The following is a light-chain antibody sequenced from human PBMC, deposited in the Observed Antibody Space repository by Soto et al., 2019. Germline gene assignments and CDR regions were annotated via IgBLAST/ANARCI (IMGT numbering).Light chain of an antibody. CDR1: QSISSY. CDR2: AAS. Sequence: DXQMTPSPSSLSASVGDRVTITCRASQSISSYLNWYQQKPGKAPKLLIYAASSLQSGVPSRFSGSGSGTDFTLTISSLQPEDFATYYCQQSYSTPPGFGQGTRLEIK. CDR3: QQSYSTPPG. J-gene: IGKJ5*01. V-gene: IGKV1-39*01.